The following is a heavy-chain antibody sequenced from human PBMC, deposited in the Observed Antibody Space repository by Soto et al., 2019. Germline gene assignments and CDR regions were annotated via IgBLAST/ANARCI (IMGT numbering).Heavy chain of an antibody. V-gene: IGHV4-39*01. Sequence: ETLSLTCTVSGGSISSSSYYWGWIRQPPGKGLEWIGSIYYSGSTYYNPSLKSRVTISVDTSKNQFSLKLSSVTAADTAVYYCARPAAAGTGYYYGMDVWGQGTTVS. J-gene: IGHJ6*02. CDR3: ARPAAAGTGYYYGMDV. CDR2: IYYSGST. CDR1: GGSISSSSYY. D-gene: IGHD6-13*01.